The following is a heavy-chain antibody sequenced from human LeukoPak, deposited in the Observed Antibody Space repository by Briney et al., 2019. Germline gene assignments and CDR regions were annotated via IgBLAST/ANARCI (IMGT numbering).Heavy chain of an antibody. CDR3: AKSNGYGLIDI. CDR1: GGSFSDYY. D-gene: IGHD3-22*01. J-gene: IGHJ3*02. V-gene: IGHV4-34*01. CDR2: INHSGST. Sequence: PSETLSLTCAVYGGSFSDYYWSWIRQPPEKGLEWIGEINHSGSTNYNPSLKSRVTISVDTSKNQFSLKLNSVTAADTAVYYCAKSNGYGLIDIWGQGTMVTVSS.